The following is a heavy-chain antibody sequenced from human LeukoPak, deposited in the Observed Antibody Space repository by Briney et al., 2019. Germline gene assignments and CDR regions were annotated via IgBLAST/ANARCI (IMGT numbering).Heavy chain of an antibody. CDR3: ARGRRTKEDYDSSGYYGY. J-gene: IGHJ4*02. V-gene: IGHV4-34*01. CDR2: INHSGST. D-gene: IGHD3-22*01. CDR1: GGSFSGYY. Sequence: SETLSLTCAVYGGSFSGYYWSWIRQPPEKGLESIGEINHSGSTNYNPFLKSRVTISVDTFKNQFSLKLSSVTAADTGVYYCARGRRTKEDYDSSGYYGYWGQGTLVTVSS.